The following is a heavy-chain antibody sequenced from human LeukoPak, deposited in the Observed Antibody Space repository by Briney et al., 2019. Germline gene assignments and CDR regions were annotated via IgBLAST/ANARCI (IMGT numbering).Heavy chain of an antibody. J-gene: IGHJ4*02. CDR2: ISASGTTT. Sequence: GGSLRLSCAASGFSFTNYAMNWVRQAPGKGLEWVSFISASGTTTHYSDSVKGRFTISRDNSKDTLFLQINSLRAEDTAAYYCAKGAQFDFWSGYTLEYFDVWGKGTLVTVSS. CDR3: AKGAQFDFWSGYTLEYFDV. V-gene: IGHV3-23*01. CDR1: GFSFTNYA. D-gene: IGHD3-3*01.